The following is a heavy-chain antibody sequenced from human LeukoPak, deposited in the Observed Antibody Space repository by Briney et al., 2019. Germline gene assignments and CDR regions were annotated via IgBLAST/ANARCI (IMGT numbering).Heavy chain of an antibody. CDR2: IYTSGST. CDR1: GGSISSGSYY. J-gene: IGHJ4*02. D-gene: IGHD1-1*01. Sequence: SETLSLTCTVSGGSISSGSYYWSWIRQPAGKGLEWIGRIYTSGSTNYNPSLKSRVTISVDTSKNQFSLKLSSVTAADTAVYYCARDGAWNYFDYWGQGTLVTVSS. V-gene: IGHV4-61*02. CDR3: ARDGAWNYFDY.